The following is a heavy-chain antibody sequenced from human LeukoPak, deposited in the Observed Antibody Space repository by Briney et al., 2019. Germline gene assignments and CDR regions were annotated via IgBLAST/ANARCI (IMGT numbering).Heavy chain of an antibody. CDR1: GGSISSYY. Sequence: SETLSLTCTVSGGSISSYYWSWIRQPPGKGLEWIGYIYYSGSTNYNPSLKSRVTISVDTSKNQFSLKLSSVTAADTAVYYCARAGGYPLNGFDPWGQGTLVTVSS. J-gene: IGHJ5*02. D-gene: IGHD5-12*01. V-gene: IGHV4-59*01. CDR3: ARAGGYPLNGFDP. CDR2: IYYSGST.